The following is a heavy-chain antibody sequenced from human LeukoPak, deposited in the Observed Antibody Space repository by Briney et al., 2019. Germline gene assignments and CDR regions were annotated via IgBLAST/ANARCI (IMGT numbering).Heavy chain of an antibody. CDR3: AREGYNSGPIPSDS. J-gene: IGHJ5*01. D-gene: IGHD5-18*01. Sequence: PGGSLRLSCAASGFTFSDYYMSWIRQAPGKGLEWVSDISSSGSYTNDADSVKGRFTISRDNAKNSLHLEMNSLRVEDTAVYYCAREGYNSGPIPSDSWGQGTLVTVSS. CDR2: ISSSGSYT. V-gene: IGHV3-11*06. CDR1: GFTFSDYY.